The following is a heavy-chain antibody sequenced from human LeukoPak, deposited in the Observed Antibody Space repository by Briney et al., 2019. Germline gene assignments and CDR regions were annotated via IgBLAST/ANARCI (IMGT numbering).Heavy chain of an antibody. CDR1: GYTFTSYG. CDR2: ISAYNGNT. J-gene: IGHJ3*02. V-gene: IGHV1-18*01. D-gene: IGHD1-1*01. CDR3: ARDQLEEGPDAFDI. Sequence: ASVKVSCKASGYTFTSYGISWVRQAPGQGLEWMGWISAYNGNTNYAQKLQGRVTMTTDTSTSTAYMELRSLRSDDTVVYYCARDQLEEGPDAFDIWGQGTMVTVSS.